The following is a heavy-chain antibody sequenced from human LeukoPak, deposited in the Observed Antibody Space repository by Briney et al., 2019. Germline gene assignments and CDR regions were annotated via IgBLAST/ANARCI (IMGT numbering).Heavy chain of an antibody. V-gene: IGHV5-51*01. CDR3: ARVWENSGSYYYY. Sequence: GESLKISCKGSGYSFTNYWNVWVRQMSGKGLEWMGIIYPGGSYTRYSPSFQGQVTISVDKSISTVYLQWSSLKASDTAMYYCARVWENSGSYYYYWGQGTLVTVSS. J-gene: IGHJ4*02. CDR2: IYPGGSYT. D-gene: IGHD1-26*01. CDR1: GYSFTNYW.